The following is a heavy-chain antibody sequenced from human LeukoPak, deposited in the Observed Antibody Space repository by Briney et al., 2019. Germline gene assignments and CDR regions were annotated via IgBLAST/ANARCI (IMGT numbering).Heavy chain of an antibody. J-gene: IGHJ4*02. D-gene: IGHD2-2*01. CDR1: GFTFSSYG. CDR3: ARAGYCSSTACLDY. V-gene: IGHV3-33*01. Sequence: PGRSLKLSYAASGFTFSSYGMHWVRQAPGKGLEWVAVIWYDGSNKYYADSVKGRFTISRDNSKNTLYLQMNSLRVEDTAVYYCARAGYCSSTACLDYWGQGTLVTVSS. CDR2: IWYDGSNK.